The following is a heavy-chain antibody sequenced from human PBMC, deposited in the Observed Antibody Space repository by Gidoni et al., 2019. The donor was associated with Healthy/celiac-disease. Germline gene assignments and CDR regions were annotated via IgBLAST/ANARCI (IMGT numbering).Heavy chain of an antibody. Sequence: QVQLVESGGGVVQPGRSLRLSCAASGFTFSSYGMHWGRQAPGKGLEWVAVIWYDGSNKYYADSVKGRFTISRDNSKNTLYLQMNSLRAEDTAVYYCAREGTYYYGSGSSYNWFDPWGQGTLVTVSS. V-gene: IGHV3-33*01. J-gene: IGHJ5*02. CDR2: IWYDGSNK. CDR1: GFTFSSYG. CDR3: AREGTYYYGSGSSYNWFDP. D-gene: IGHD3-10*01.